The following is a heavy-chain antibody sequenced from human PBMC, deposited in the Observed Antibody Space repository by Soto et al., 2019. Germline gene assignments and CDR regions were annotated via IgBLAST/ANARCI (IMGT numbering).Heavy chain of an antibody. J-gene: IGHJ4*02. CDR1: GFAFSAYY. D-gene: IGHD3-22*01. CDR3: TRSDYDTSGYTDY. CDR2: ISESGTTI. Sequence: QVHLVESGGGLVKPGGSLRLSGAASGFAFSAYYMSWIRQAPGKGLEWLSYISESGTTIYYADSVKGRFTISRDNAKNSLYLQMNSLRAEDTAVYYCTRSDYDTSGYTDYWGQGTLVTVSS. V-gene: IGHV3-11*01.